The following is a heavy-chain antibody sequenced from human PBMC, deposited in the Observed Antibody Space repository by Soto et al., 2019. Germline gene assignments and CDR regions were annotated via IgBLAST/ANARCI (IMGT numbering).Heavy chain of an antibody. CDR1: GFPFTSFA. CDR2: ISANGVAT. CDR3: AKGFPRLQYDNHGWEN. Sequence: EVQLWDSGGGLVQPGGSLRLSCAASGFPFTSFAMCWLRQAPGKGLEWVSYISANGVATSYADSVKGRFTTSRDNSKNVLYLQLNSLRAEDTAVYSCAKGFPRLQYDNHGWENWGQGTLVTVSS. V-gene: IGHV3-23*01. J-gene: IGHJ4*02. D-gene: IGHD3-22*01.